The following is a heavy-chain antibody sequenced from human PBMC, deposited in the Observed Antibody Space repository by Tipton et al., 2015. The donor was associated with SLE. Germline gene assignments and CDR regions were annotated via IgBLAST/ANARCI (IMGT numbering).Heavy chain of an antibody. D-gene: IGHD2-15*01. CDR1: GGSISSGGYS. J-gene: IGHJ2*01. Sequence: TLSLTCAVSGGSISSGGYSWSWIRQPPGKGLEWIGYIYHSGSTYYNPSLKSRVTISVDRSKNQFSLKLSSVTAADTAVYYCARDGRDKGWYFDLWGRGTLVTVSS. V-gene: IGHV4-30-2*01. CDR3: ARDGRDKGWYFDL. CDR2: IYHSGST.